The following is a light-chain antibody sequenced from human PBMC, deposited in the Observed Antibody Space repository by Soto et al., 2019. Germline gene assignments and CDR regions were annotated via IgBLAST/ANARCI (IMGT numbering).Light chain of an antibody. CDR3: QHGYVAPYS. Sequence: DIQVTQSPSSVSASVGDTVTITCRASQGINVYLNWYQQKPGEVPKLLIYSASTLHNGVPSRFTGSGSETDFTLTITSLQPEDFATYYCQHGYVAPYSFGQGTKVDIK. V-gene: IGKV1-39*01. J-gene: IGKJ2*03. CDR2: SAS. CDR1: QGINVY.